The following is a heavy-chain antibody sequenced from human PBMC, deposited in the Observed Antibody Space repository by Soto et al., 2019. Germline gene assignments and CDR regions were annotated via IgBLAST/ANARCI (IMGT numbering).Heavy chain of an antibody. D-gene: IGHD1-1*01. Sequence: SETLSLTCTVSGGSISSSSYYWGWIRQPPGKGLEWIGSIYYSGSTYYNPSLKSRVTISVDTSKNQFSLKLSSVTAADTAVYYCARQRGNGDYIDYWGQGTLVTVSS. V-gene: IGHV4-39*01. CDR1: GGSISSSSYY. J-gene: IGHJ4*02. CDR2: IYYSGST. CDR3: ARQRGNGDYIDY.